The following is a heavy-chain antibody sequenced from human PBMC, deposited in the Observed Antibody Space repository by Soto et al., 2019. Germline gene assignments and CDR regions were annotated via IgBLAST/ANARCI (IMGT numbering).Heavy chain of an antibody. J-gene: IGHJ4*02. V-gene: IGHV3-23*01. CDR3: AKDPPYDSSGYHYIYFDY. CDR2: ISGSGGST. CDR1: GFTFSSYA. D-gene: IGHD3-22*01. Sequence: PGGSLRLSCAAYGFTFSSYAMSWVRQAPGKGLEWVSAISGSGGSTYYADSVKGRFTISRDNSKNTLYLQMNSLRAEDTAVYYCAKDPPYDSSGYHYIYFDYWGQGTLVTVSS.